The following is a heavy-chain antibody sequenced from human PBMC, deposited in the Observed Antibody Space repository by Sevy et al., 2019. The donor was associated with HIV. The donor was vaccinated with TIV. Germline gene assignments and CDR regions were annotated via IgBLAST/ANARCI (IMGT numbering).Heavy chain of an antibody. D-gene: IGHD3-10*01. J-gene: IGHJ6*02. V-gene: IGHV3-7*03. CDR3: ARGLTVQGVINSYGMDV. CDR1: GFTFSSYW. CDR2: IKQDGRER. Sequence: GESLKISCAASGFTFSSYWMSWVRQAPGKGLEWVANIKQDGRERYYVDSVKGRFTISRDNAKNSLYLQMNSLRAEDTAVYYCARGLTVQGVINSYGMDVWGQGTTVTVSS.